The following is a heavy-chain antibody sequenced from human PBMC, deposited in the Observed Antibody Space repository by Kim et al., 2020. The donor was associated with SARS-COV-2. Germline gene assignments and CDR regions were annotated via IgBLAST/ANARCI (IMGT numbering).Heavy chain of an antibody. CDR2: ISGSGGST. D-gene: IGHD3-10*01. CDR3: AKDLGEYYGLFDY. Sequence: GGSLRLSCAASGFTFSSYVVSWVRQAPGKGLEWVSTISGSGGSTYYADSVKGRFTISRDNSKNTLFLQMNNLRAEDTAVYYCAKDLGEYYGLFDYWGQGTLVTVSS. CDR1: GFTFSSYV. V-gene: IGHV3-23*01. J-gene: IGHJ4*02.